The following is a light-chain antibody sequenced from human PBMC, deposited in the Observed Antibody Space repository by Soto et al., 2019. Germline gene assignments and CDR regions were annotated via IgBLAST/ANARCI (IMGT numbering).Light chain of an antibody. CDR1: SGSIASNY. Sequence: NFMLTQPHSVSESPGQTVTISCTGSSGSIASNYVQWYQQRPGSAPTTVIYEDNQRPSGVPDRFSGSIDSSSNSASLTISGLKTEAVADYYCQSYESGNRAVFGVGTQLTVL. CDR3: QSYESGNRAV. J-gene: IGLJ7*01. V-gene: IGLV6-57*02. CDR2: EDN.